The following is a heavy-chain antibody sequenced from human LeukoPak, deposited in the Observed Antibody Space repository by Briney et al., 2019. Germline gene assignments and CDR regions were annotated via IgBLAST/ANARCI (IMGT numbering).Heavy chain of an antibody. Sequence: GGSLRLSCAASGFTFSSYAMHWVRQAPGKGLEWVAVISYDGSNKYYADSVKGRFTISRDNSKNTLYLQMNSLRAEDTAVYYCARDTCTNGVCYGYRGQGTLVTVSS. CDR3: ARDTCTNGVCYGY. CDR1: GFTFSSYA. CDR2: ISYDGSNK. D-gene: IGHD2-8*01. V-gene: IGHV3-30-3*01. J-gene: IGHJ4*02.